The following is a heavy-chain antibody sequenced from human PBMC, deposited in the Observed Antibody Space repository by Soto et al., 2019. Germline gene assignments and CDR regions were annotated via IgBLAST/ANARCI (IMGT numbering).Heavy chain of an antibody. CDR3: ERNIRETATITNLS. CDR1: GFTFSDYY. J-gene: IGHJ1*01. Sequence: GGSLRLSCAASGFTFSDYYMIWIRQAPVNGLEFVSYISSVVSTIYYADSVKGRFTISGYNAKNSLYLRMSSLRAEDTAVYYCERNIRETATITNLSRGQRTPV. D-gene: IGHD6-25*01. CDR2: ISSVVSTI. V-gene: IGHV3-11*01.